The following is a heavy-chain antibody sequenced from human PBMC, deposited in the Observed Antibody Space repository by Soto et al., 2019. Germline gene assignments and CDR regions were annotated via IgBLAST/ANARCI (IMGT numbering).Heavy chain of an antibody. CDR3: AGVVAARGAFDI. D-gene: IGHD2-15*01. Sequence: QVQLVQSGAEVKKPGASVKVSCKASGYTFTSYYMHWVRQAPGQGLEWMGIINPSGGSTSYAQKFQGRVTMTRDTSTSTVYMELSSLRSEDTAVYYCAGVVAARGAFDIWGQGTMVTVSP. V-gene: IGHV1-46*01. CDR2: INPSGGST. CDR1: GYTFTSYY. J-gene: IGHJ3*02.